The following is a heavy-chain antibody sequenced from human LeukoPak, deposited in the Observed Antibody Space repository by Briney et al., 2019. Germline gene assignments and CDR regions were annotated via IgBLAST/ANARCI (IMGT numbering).Heavy chain of an antibody. Sequence: SQTLSLTCTVSGYSISSGYYWGWIRQPPGKGLEWIGSIYHSGSTYYNPSLKSRVTISVDTSKNQFSLKLSSVTAADTAVYYCARDRTARGVDYWGQRTLVTVSS. V-gene: IGHV4-38-2*02. J-gene: IGHJ4*02. CDR2: IYHSGST. D-gene: IGHD6-6*01. CDR1: GYSISSGYY. CDR3: ARDRTARGVDY.